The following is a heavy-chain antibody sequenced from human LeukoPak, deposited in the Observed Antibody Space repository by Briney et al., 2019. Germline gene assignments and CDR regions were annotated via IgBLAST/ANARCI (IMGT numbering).Heavy chain of an antibody. Sequence: ASVKVSCKASGYTFTGYYMHWVREAPGQGLEWMGWINPNRGGTNYAQKFQGRVTMTGDTSISTAYMELSRLRSDDTAVYYCARDSSAAGYDWFDPWGQGTLVTVSS. J-gene: IGHJ5*02. V-gene: IGHV1-2*02. CDR3: ARDSSAAGYDWFDP. CDR1: GYTFTGYY. CDR2: INPNRGGT. D-gene: IGHD6-13*01.